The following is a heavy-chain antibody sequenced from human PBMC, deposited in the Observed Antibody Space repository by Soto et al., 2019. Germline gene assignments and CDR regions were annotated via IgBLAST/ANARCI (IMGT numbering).Heavy chain of an antibody. CDR3: ARSYGSGSYPFDY. CDR2: IIPILGIA. V-gene: IGHV1-69*02. CDR1: GGTFSSYT. D-gene: IGHD3-10*01. Sequence: AASGKVSCKASGGTFSSYTISWVRQAPGQGLEWMGRIIPILGIANYAQKFQGRVTITADKSTSTAYMELSSLRSEDTAVYYCARSYGSGSYPFDYWGQGTLVTVSS. J-gene: IGHJ4*02.